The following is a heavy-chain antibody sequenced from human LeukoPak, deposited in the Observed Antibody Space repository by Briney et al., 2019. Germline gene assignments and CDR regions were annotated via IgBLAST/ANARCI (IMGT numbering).Heavy chain of an antibody. D-gene: IGHD3-10*02. V-gene: IGHV3-23*01. Sequence: GGSLRLSCAASGFTFSGHDMSWVRQAPGKGLEWVSGISGSGGHAFYADSVKGRFTISRDNSRNTLYLQMKSLRAEDTAIYYCALAQWECPGSYYMSHWGQGTLVTVSS. J-gene: IGHJ1*01. CDR1: GFTFSGHD. CDR3: ALAQWECPGSYYMSH. CDR2: ISGSGGHA.